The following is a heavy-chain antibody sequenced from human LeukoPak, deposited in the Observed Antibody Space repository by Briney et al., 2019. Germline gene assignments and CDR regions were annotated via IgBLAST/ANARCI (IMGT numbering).Heavy chain of an antibody. CDR2: INTDGTAT. CDR1: GLTLSSYW. CDR3: VRDSSLAFDY. J-gene: IGHJ4*02. D-gene: IGHD1-26*01. V-gene: IGHV3-74*01. Sequence: GSLRLSCAASGLTLSSYWMHWVRQAPGKGLVWASHINTDGTATTYADSVKGRFTISRDNAKNTLYLQMNSRRAEDTAVYYGVRDSSLAFDYWGQGALVTVSS.